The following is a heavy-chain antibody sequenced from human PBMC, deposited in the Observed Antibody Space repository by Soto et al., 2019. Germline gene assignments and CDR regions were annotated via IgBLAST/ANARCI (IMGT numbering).Heavy chain of an antibody. CDR3: AREVEGSYSPADF. Sequence: QVQLVQSGPEVKKPGASVTVSCKTSGYTFTDHGIDWVRQAPGQKLEWVGWVSSYNGNTNYAYNLKDRVIMTKDASKSTAYMELRRLRSDDRAVYYCAREVEGSYSPADFWGQGTPVTVST. CDR1: GYTFTDHG. J-gene: IGHJ4*02. V-gene: IGHV1-18*01. D-gene: IGHD3-10*01. CDR2: VSSYNGNT.